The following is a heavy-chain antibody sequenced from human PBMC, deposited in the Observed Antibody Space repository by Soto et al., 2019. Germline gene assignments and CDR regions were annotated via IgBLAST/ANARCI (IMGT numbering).Heavy chain of an antibody. CDR1: GGSFSGYY. D-gene: IGHD2-15*01. V-gene: IGHV4-34*01. Sequence: SETLSLTCAVYGGSFSGYYWSWIRQPPGKGLEWIGEINHSGSTNYNPSLKSRVTISVDTSKNQFSLKLSSVTAADTAVYYCASSGGSYYYGMDVWGQGTTVTVSS. CDR2: INHSGST. CDR3: ASSGGSYYYGMDV. J-gene: IGHJ6*02.